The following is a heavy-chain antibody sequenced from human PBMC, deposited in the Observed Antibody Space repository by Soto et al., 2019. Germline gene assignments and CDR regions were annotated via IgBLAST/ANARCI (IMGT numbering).Heavy chain of an antibody. Sequence: GSGPTLVNPTETLTLTCPFSGFSLSTNGMGVGWIRQPPGKALEWLAVIFWDDNKRYSPSLKSRLTITKDTSKNQVVLTMTNVDPVGTATYYCTHRPRSGSYYPSWGQGTLVTVSS. CDR2: IFWDDNK. V-gene: IGHV2-5*02. D-gene: IGHD1-26*01. CDR1: GFSLSTNGMG. J-gene: IGHJ5*02. CDR3: THRPRSGSYYPS.